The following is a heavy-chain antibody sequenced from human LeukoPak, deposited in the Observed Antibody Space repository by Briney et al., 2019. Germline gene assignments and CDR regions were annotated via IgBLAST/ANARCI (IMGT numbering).Heavy chain of an antibody. CDR1: GFTFSSYA. Sequence: PGGSLRLSCAASGFTFSSYAMHWVRQAPGKGLEWVAVIWYDGSNKYYADSVKGRFTISRDNSKNTLYLQMNSLRAEDTAVYYCARRSDSSGYYQEYYFDYWGQGTLVTVSS. D-gene: IGHD3-22*01. J-gene: IGHJ4*02. CDR3: ARRSDSSGYYQEYYFDY. CDR2: IWYDGSNK. V-gene: IGHV3-33*08.